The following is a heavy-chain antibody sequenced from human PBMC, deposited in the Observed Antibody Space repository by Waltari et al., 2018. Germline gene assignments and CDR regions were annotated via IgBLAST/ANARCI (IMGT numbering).Heavy chain of an antibody. J-gene: IGHJ4*02. Sequence: QVQLVQSGAEVKKPGASVKVSCQASGYTFTSYDINWVRQATGQGLEWMGWMNPNSGNTGYAQKFQGRVTITRNTSISTAYMELSSLRSEDTAVYYCARGAALAGGLLVDYWGQGTLVTVSS. CDR1: GYTFTSYD. V-gene: IGHV1-8*03. D-gene: IGHD1-26*01. CDR2: MNPNSGNT. CDR3: ARGAALAGGLLVDY.